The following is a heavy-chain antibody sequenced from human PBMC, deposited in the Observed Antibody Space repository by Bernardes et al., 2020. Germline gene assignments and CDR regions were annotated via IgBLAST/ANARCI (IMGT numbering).Heavy chain of an antibody. Sequence: SETLSLTCTVSGGSISTYYWSWIRQPPGKGLEWIGYIHYSGSANYSPSLKSRVTMSVDTSKDQFSLKLSSVTAEDSAVYYCAGRYGGYGVLWYFDLWGRGTLVTVSS. V-gene: IGHV4-59*01. J-gene: IGHJ2*01. CDR2: IHYSGSA. CDR1: GGSISTYY. D-gene: IGHD5-12*01. CDR3: AGRYGGYGVLWYFDL.